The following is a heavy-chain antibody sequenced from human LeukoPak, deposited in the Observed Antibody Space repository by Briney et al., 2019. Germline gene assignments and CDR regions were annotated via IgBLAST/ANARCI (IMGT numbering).Heavy chain of an antibody. CDR3: AKGVFRGYSGYDLGVDP. V-gene: IGHV3-30*18. J-gene: IGHJ5*02. CDR1: GFTFSSYG. CDR2: ISYDGSNK. D-gene: IGHD5-12*01. Sequence: GRSLRLSCAASGFTFSSYGMHWVRRAPGKGLEWVAVISYDGSNKYYADSVKGRFTISRDNSKNALYLQMNSLRAEDTAVYYCAKGVFRGYSGYDLGVDPWGQGTLVTVSS.